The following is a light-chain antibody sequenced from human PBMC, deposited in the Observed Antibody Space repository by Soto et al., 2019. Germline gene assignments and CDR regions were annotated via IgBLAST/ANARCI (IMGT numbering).Light chain of an antibody. J-gene: IGKJ2*01. CDR3: MQRVESKT. CDR1: QSLLDSDDGNTY. Sequence: DIVMTQTPLSLPVTPGEPASISCRSSQSLLDSDDGNTYLDWYLQKPGQSPHLLIYMVSYRASGVPVRFSGSGSGTNFTLEISRVEAVDAGVYYCMQRVESKTFGQGTKLEIK. V-gene: IGKV2-40*01. CDR2: MVS.